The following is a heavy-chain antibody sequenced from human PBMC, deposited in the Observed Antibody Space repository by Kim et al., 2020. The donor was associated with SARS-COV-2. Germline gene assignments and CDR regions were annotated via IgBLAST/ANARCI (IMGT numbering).Heavy chain of an antibody. Sequence: GGSLRLSCAASGFTFSSYGMHWVRQAPGKGLEWVAVISYDGSNKYYADSVKGRFTISRDNSKNTLYLQMNSLRAEDTAVYYCATGEYYDILTGYYDFDY. CDR1: GFTFSSYG. D-gene: IGHD3-9*01. CDR2: ISYDGSNK. V-gene: IGHV3-30*03. J-gene: IGHJ4*01. CDR3: ATGEYYDILTGYYDFDY.